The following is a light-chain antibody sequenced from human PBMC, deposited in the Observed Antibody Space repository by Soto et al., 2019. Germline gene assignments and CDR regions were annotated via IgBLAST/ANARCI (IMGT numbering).Light chain of an antibody. V-gene: IGKV1-5*01. CDR2: DAS. CDR3: QQYNTYSGT. J-gene: IGKJ1*01. Sequence: DIQLTQSPSTLSASVGDEVTITCRASQTINTWLAWYQQRPGQAPKLLIYDASSLQSGVPSRFSGSGSGTHFILTISSLQPDDFATYYCQQYNTYSGTFGQGT. CDR1: QTINTW.